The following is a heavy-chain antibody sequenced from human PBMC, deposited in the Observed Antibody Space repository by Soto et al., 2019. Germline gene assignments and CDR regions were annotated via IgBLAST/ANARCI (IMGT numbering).Heavy chain of an antibody. CDR1: GFAFRSHA. CDR3: ARSSVHIAAAGRLDL. CDR2: ISSDGATK. V-gene: IGHV3-30*14. J-gene: IGHJ5*02. Sequence: GGSLRLSCTASGFAFRSHAMQWVRQAPGKGLEWVAVISSDGATKYVADSLKGRFTISRDNFESTMSLQMNNLRPEDTALYYCARSSVHIAAAGRLDLWGPGILVTVSS. D-gene: IGHD6-13*01.